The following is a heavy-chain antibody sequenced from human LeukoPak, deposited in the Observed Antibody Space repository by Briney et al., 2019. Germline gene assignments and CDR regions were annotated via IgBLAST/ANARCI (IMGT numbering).Heavy chain of an antibody. J-gene: IGHJ4*02. V-gene: IGHV6-1*01. D-gene: IGHD3-22*01. CDR3: ARESVVVAPQAPFDY. Sequence: SQTLSLTCAISGDSVSNNSAAWNWIRQSPSRGLEWLGRTYYRSKWYNDYAVSVKSRITINPDTSKNQFSLQLNSVTPEDTAVYYCARESVVVAPQAPFDYWGQGTLVTVSS. CDR2: TYYRSKWYN. CDR1: GDSVSNNSAA.